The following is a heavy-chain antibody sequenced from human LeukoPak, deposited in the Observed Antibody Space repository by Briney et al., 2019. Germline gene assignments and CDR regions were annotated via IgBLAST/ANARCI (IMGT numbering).Heavy chain of an antibody. CDR2: IHYSGST. CDR1: GGSISTYY. CDR3: AGHGGAYSFDC. Sequence: SETLSLTCTVSGGSISTYYWSWIRQPPGKGLEWIGYIHYSGSTNYNPSLKSRVTISVDTSKNQFSLNLSSVTAADTAVYYCAGHGGAYSFDCWGRGTLVTVSS. V-gene: IGHV4-59*08. D-gene: IGHD2-15*01. J-gene: IGHJ4*02.